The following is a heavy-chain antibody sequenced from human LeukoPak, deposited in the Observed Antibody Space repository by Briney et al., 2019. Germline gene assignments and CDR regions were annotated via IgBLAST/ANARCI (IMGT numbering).Heavy chain of an antibody. CDR2: ISAYNGNT. Sequence: ASVKVSCKASGGTFSSYAISWVRQAPGQGLEWMGWISAYNGNTNYAQKLQGRVTMTTDTSTSTAYMELRSLRSDDTAVYYCARALAGAMNAFDIWGQGTMVTVSS. CDR1: GGTFSSYA. D-gene: IGHD6-13*01. CDR3: ARALAGAMNAFDI. J-gene: IGHJ3*02. V-gene: IGHV1-18*01.